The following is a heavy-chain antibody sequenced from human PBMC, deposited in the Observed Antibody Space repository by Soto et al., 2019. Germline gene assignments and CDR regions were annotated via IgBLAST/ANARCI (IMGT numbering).Heavy chain of an antibody. CDR3: ARDNPPGSEQLGGGYNWFDP. J-gene: IGHJ5*02. CDR1: GGSISSYY. D-gene: IGHD6-13*01. V-gene: IGHV4-59*01. CDR2: IYYSGST. Sequence: SETLSLTCTVSGGSISSYYWSWIRQPPGKGLEWIGYIYYSGSTNYNPSLKSRVTISVDTSKNQFSLKLSSVTAADTAVYYCARDNPPGSEQLGGGYNWFDPWGQGTLVTVSS.